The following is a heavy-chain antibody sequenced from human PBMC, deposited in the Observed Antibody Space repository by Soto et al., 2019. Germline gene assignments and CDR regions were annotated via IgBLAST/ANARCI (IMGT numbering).Heavy chain of an antibody. V-gene: IGHV2-5*02. Sequence: QITLKESGPTLVKPTQTLTLTCTFSGFSLNTTAVGVGWIRQPPGKALEWLALIYWDNDKRYNPSLKTRLTITEDTSKNQVVLKMTNMDPVDTATYFCAHREGDDYVWGSDKDAFDIWGQGTMVTVSS. J-gene: IGHJ3*02. CDR2: IYWDNDK. D-gene: IGHD3-16*01. CDR3: AHREGDDYVWGSDKDAFDI. CDR1: GFSLNTTAVG.